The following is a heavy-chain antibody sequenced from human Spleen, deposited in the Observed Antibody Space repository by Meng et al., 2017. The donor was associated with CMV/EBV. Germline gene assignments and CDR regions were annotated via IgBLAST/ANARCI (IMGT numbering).Heavy chain of an antibody. J-gene: IGHJ4*02. Sequence: SISSGGYYWDWVREPAAQGLGWNGSIYTSASTGYTASVKNRVSRSIDTSETQFSLELSYLTAADTAFYYCAREGSDGGIAAAFFDYWGQGILVTVSS. CDR3: AREGSDGGIAAAFFDY. CDR2: IYTSAST. D-gene: IGHD6-13*01. CDR1: SISSGGYY. V-gene: IGHV4-61*02.